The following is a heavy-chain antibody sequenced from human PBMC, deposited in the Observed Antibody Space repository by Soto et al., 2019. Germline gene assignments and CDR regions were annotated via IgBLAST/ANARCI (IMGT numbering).Heavy chain of an antibody. CDR3: ARDSLLRLDSSSWVYYYGMDV. Sequence: SETLSLTCTVSGDSISSYYWSWIRQPPGKGLEWIGYVSYSGSTNYNPSLRSRLTISLDTSKNQFSLKLSSVTAADTAVYYCARDSLLRLDSSSWVYYYGMDVWGQGTTVTVSS. CDR2: VSYSGST. D-gene: IGHD6-13*01. J-gene: IGHJ6*02. CDR1: GDSISSYY. V-gene: IGHV4-59*01.